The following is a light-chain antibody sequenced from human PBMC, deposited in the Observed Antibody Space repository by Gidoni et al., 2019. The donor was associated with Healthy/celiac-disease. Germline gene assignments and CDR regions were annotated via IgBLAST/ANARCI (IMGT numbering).Light chain of an antibody. V-gene: IGKV3D-15*01. CDR3: QQYNNWPELT. J-gene: IGKJ4*01. CDR2: GAS. CDR1: QSVSSN. Sequence: EIVMTQSPATLSVSPGETATLSCRASQSVSSNLAWYQQKPGQAPRLLIYGASTRATGIPARFSGSGSGTEFTLTISSLQSEDFAVYYCQQYNNWPELTFGGGTKVEI.